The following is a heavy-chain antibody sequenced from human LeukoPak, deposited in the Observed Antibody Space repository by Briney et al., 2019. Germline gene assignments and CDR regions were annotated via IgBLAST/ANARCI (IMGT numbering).Heavy chain of an antibody. CDR2: MNPNNNNT. J-gene: IGHJ5*02. CDR3: AGGKSYGSSGYYALGFDH. D-gene: IGHD3-22*01. Sequence: ASVNVSYKASGYTFTSYYINWVRQATGQGLEWMGWMNPNNNNTGYPQKVQDRVTITSNTSINTPYMELSSLRSEDKAVYYCAGGKSYGSSGYYALGFDHWGQGALVTVSS. CDR1: GYTFTSYY. V-gene: IGHV1-8*01.